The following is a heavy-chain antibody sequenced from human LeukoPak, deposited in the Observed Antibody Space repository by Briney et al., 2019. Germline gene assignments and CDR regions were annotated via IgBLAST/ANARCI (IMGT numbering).Heavy chain of an antibody. V-gene: IGHV1-18*01. CDR3: ARSRGMVRGVIITVVVPSYYYYYGMDV. D-gene: IGHD3-10*01. J-gene: IGHJ6*02. CDR1: GYTFTSYG. CDR2: ISAYNGNT. Sequence: ASVKVSCKASGYTFTSYGISWVRQAPGQGLEWMGWISAYNGNTNYAQKLQGRVTMTTDTSTSTAYMELRSLRSDDTAVYYCARSRGMVRGVIITVVVPSYYYYYGMDVWGQGTTVTVSS.